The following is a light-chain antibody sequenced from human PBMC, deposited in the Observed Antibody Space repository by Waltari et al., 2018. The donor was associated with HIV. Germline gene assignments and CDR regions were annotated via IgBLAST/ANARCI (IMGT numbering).Light chain of an antibody. CDR2: GTR. Sequence: QSVLAQPPSVSGAPGQRVTISCTGSRSNIGADNHVYWSQHLPGTAPKLLIYGTRNRPSGVPNRFSGSKSYTSASLAITGLQAEDEADYYCQSYDRSLSAWVFGGGTRLNVL. CDR1: RSNIGADNH. J-gene: IGLJ3*02. CDR3: QSYDRSLSAWV. V-gene: IGLV1-40*01.